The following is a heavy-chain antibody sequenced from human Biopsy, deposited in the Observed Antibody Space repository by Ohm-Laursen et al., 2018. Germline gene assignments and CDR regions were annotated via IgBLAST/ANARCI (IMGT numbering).Heavy chain of an antibody. CDR1: GFAVSTSY. V-gene: IGHV3-53*01. CDR2: FYAGGST. J-gene: IGHJ4*02. Sequence: GSLRLSCTASGFAVSTSYISWVRQAPGKGLEWVSLFYAGGSTAYGDSVRGRFTISRDTSKNTVDLQMNGLRAEDTAVYYCAKAGDYGDYWDHWGQGTPVTVSS. CDR3: AKAGDYGDYWDH. D-gene: IGHD4-17*01.